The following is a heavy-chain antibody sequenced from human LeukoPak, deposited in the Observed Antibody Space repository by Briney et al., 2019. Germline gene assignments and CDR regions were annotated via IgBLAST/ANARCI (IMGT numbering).Heavy chain of an antibody. CDR3: ARDPGYSYALDY. Sequence: PGGSLRLSCAASGFTFSSHAMNWVRQAPGKGLEWLSYISWGSNVIYYADSVKGRFTTSRDDAKNSLFLQMNSLTDEDTAVYYCARDPGYSYALDYWGRGTLVTVSS. CDR2: ISWGSNVI. V-gene: IGHV3-48*02. CDR1: GFTFSSHA. D-gene: IGHD5-18*01. J-gene: IGHJ4*02.